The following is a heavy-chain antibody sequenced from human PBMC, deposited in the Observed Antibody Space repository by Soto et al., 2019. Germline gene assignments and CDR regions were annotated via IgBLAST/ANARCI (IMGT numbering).Heavy chain of an antibody. CDR2: MNPNSGNT. D-gene: IGHD2-15*01. CDR3: ARVSTYCSGGSCYSENYYHYMDV. J-gene: IGHJ6*03. V-gene: IGHV1-8*01. CDR1: GYTFTSYD. Sequence: GASVKVSCKASGYTFTSYDINWVRQATGQGLEWMGWMNPNSGNTGYAQKFQGRVTMTRNTSISTAYKELSSLRSEDTAVYYCARVSTYCSGGSCYSENYYHYMDVWGKGTTVTVSS.